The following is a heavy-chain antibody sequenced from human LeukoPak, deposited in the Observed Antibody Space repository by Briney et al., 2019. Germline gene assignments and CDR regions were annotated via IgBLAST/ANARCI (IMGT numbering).Heavy chain of an antibody. D-gene: IGHD2-15*01. CDR2: ISAYNGNT. J-gene: IGHJ1*01. Sequence: GASVKVSCKASGYTFTSHGISWVRQAPGQGLEWMGWISAYNGNTNYAQKLQGRVTMTTDTSTSTAYMELRSLRSDDTAVYYCAAPLCSGGSCYSGEYFQHWGQGTLVTVSS. V-gene: IGHV1-18*01. CDR1: GYTFTSHG. CDR3: AAPLCSGGSCYSGEYFQH.